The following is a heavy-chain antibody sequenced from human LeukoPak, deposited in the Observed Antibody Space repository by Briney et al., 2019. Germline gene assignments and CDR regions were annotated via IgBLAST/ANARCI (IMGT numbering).Heavy chain of an antibody. D-gene: IGHD1-26*01. CDR2: INSSGGST. V-gene: IGHV1-46*01. J-gene: IGHJ5*02. CDR1: GYTFTSYY. Sequence: ASVKVSCKASGYTFTSYYMHWVRQAPGQGLEWMGIINSSGGSTSYAQKFQGRVTMTRDTSTSTVYMELSSLRSEDTAVYYCARPEVVGATSLWFDPWGQGTLVTVSS. CDR3: ARPEVVGATSLWFDP.